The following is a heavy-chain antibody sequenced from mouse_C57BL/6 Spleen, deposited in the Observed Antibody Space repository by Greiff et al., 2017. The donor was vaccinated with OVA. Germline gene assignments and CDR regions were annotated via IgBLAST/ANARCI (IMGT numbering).Heavy chain of an antibody. Sequence: QVQLKESGAELARPGASVKLSCKASGYTFTSYGISWVKQRTGQGLEWIGEIYPRSGNTYYNEKFKGKATLTADKSSSTAYMELRSLTSEDSAVYFCAREEGYFDVWGTGTTVTVSS. J-gene: IGHJ1*03. CDR2: IYPRSGNT. CDR3: AREEGYFDV. CDR1: GYTFTSYG. V-gene: IGHV1-81*01.